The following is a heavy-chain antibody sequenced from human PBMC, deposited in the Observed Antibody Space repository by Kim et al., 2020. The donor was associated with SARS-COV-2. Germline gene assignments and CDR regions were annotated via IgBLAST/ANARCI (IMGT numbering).Heavy chain of an antibody. J-gene: IGHJ4*02. CDR2: IYPSDSDT. D-gene: IGHD2-15*01. V-gene: IGHV5-51*01. CDR1: GYSFTSYW. Sequence: GESLKISCKASGYSFTSYWIGWVRQMPGKGLEYLGIIYPSDSDTRYSPSFQGQVTISADKTISTAYLQWSSLKASDTAMYYCARHPTTWLLPSYFDYWGQ. CDR3: ARHPTTWLLPSYFDY.